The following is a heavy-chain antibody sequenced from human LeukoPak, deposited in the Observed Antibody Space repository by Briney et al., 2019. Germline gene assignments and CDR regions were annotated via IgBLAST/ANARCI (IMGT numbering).Heavy chain of an antibody. D-gene: IGHD5/OR15-5a*01. CDR2: IIPILDIA. CDR1: GGTFSSYA. V-gene: IGHV1-69*04. J-gene: IGHJ3*02. CDR3: ARHVSDAFDI. Sequence: SVKVSCKASGGTFSSYAISWVRQAPGQGLEWMGRIIPILDIANYAQEFQGRVTITADKSTSTAYMELSSLRSEDTAVYYCARHVSDAFDIWGQGTMVTVSS.